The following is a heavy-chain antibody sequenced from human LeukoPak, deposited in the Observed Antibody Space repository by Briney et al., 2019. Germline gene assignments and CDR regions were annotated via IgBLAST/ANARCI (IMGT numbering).Heavy chain of an antibody. J-gene: IGHJ3*02. CDR2: INHSGST. Sequence: SETLSLTCAVYGGSFSGYYWSWIRQPPGKGLEWTGEINHSGSTNYNPSLKSRVTISVDTSKNQFSLKLSSVTAADTAVYYCARVWGNGLDAFDIWGQGTMVTVSS. CDR1: GGSFSGYY. CDR3: ARVWGNGLDAFDI. D-gene: IGHD3-16*01. V-gene: IGHV4-34*01.